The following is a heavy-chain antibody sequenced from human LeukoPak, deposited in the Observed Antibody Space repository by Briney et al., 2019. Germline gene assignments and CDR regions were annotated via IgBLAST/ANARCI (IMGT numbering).Heavy chain of an antibody. CDR1: GFTFSNYG. CDR3: AELGITMIGGV. D-gene: IGHD3-10*02. J-gene: IGHJ6*04. V-gene: IGHV3-30*02. CDR2: IRYEGNNK. Sequence: GGSPRLSCAASGFTFSNYGMHWVRQAPGEGLECVAFIRYEGNNKYYADSVKGRFTISRDNSKNTLYLQMNSLRVEDTAVYYCAELGITMIGGVWGKGTTVTISS.